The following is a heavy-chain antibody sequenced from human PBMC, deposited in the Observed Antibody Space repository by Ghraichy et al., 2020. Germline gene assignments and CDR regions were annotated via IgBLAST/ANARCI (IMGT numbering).Heavy chain of an antibody. CDR1: GFTFSSYS. J-gene: IGHJ3*02. CDR2: ISSSSSYI. D-gene: IGHD5-18*01. V-gene: IGHV3-21*01. Sequence: GGSLRLSCAASGFTFSSYSMNWVRQAPGKGLEWVSSISSSSSYIYYADSVKGRFTISRDNAKNSLYLQMNSLRAEDTAVYYCARAETAHDAFDIWGQGTMVTVSS. CDR3: ARAETAHDAFDI.